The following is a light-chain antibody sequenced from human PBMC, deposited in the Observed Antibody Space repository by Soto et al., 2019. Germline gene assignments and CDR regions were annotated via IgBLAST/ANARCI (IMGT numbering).Light chain of an antibody. V-gene: IGKV1-5*03. CDR1: QSISSW. J-gene: IGKJ1*01. CDR2: KAS. Sequence: DIMMSYARSTMSASVGDRVTITCRASQSISSWLAWYQQKPGQAPKLLIYKASTLQSGVPSRFSGSGSGTEFTLAISSLQPDDSATYYCQQYNDNWTFGQGTKV. CDR3: QQYNDNWT.